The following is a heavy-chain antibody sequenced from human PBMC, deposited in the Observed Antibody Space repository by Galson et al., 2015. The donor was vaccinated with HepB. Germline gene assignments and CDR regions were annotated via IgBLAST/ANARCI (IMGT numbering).Heavy chain of an antibody. J-gene: IGHJ6*02. D-gene: IGHD2-2*01. Sequence: SVKVSCKASGYTFTSYAMNWVRQAPGQGLEWMGWINTNTGNPTYAQGFTGRFVFSLDTSVSTAYLQISSLKAEDTAVYYCARVGRQGGYCSSTSCPYYYYYGMDVWGQGTTVTVSS. V-gene: IGHV7-4-1*02. CDR1: GYTFTSYA. CDR2: INTNTGNP. CDR3: ARVGRQGGYCSSTSCPYYYYYGMDV.